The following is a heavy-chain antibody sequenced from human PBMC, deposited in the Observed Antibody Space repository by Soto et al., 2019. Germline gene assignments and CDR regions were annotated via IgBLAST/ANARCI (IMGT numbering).Heavy chain of an antibody. D-gene: IGHD6-19*01. V-gene: IGHV3-30-3*01. CDR2: ISRDGSSK. Sequence: GGSLRLSCAASGFTFSDYAMDWVRQAPGKGLEWVAVISRDGSSKYYAESVKGRFTISRDNSKNTVYLQMNSLKVEDTALYYCARDSCGWYNFDYWGQGSVVTVAS. CDR3: ARDSCGWYNFDY. J-gene: IGHJ4*02. CDR1: GFTFSDYA.